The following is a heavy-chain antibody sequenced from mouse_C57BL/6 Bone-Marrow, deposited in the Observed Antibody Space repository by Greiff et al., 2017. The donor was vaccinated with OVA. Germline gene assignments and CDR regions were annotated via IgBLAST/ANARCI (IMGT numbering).Heavy chain of an antibody. CDR2: IYPGSGNT. V-gene: IGHV1-76*01. J-gene: IGHJ4*01. CDR1: GYTFTDYY. CDR3: ARQNCDYSYAMDY. Sequence: QVQLQQPGAELVRPGASVKLSCKASGYTFTDYYINWVKQRPGQGLEWIAKIYPGSGNTYYNEKFKGKATLTAEKSSSTAYMQLSSLTSEDSADYFCARQNCDYSYAMDYWGQGTSVTVSS. D-gene: IGHD2-12*01.